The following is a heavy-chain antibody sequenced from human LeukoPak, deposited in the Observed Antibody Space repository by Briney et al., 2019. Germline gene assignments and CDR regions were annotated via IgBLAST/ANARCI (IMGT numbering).Heavy chain of an antibody. J-gene: IGHJ6*03. V-gene: IGHV1-18*01. CDR1: GYTFTSYG. CDR2: ISAYNGNT. D-gene: IGHD2-2*01. Sequence: ASVKVSCKASGYTFTSYGISWVRQAPGQGLEWMGWISAYNGNTNYAQKLQGRVTMTTDTSTSTAYMELRSLRSDDTAVYYCAREVPAETYYYYYYMDVWGKGTTVTVPS. CDR3: AREVPAETYYYYYYMDV.